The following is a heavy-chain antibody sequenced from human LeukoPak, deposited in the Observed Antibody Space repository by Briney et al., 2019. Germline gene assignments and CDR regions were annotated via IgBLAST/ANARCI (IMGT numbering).Heavy chain of an antibody. CDR1: EFTFSSYV. D-gene: IGHD3-9*01. Sequence: GGSLRLSCAASEFTFSSYVMYWVRQAPGKGLEWVAAINYNGVITDYADSVRGRFTISRDNSKNTLYPQMNGLRGEDTAVYYCAKLGVRLTSTGQDYWGQGTLVTVSS. V-gene: IGHV3-23*01. CDR3: AKLGVRLTSTGQDY. J-gene: IGHJ4*02. CDR2: INYNGVIT.